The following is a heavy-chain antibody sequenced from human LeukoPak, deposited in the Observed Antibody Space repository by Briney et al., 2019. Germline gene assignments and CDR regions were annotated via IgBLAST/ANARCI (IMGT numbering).Heavy chain of an antibody. Sequence: GGSLRLSCAASGFIFSNYYMHWVRQAPGKGLVWVSHINGDGSNVNYADSVKGRFTISRDNAKNTLYLQMNSLRVEDTALYYCGRGKSPAAVDDWGQGTLVTVPS. V-gene: IGHV3-74*01. CDR2: INGDGSNV. CDR1: GFIFSNYY. J-gene: IGHJ4*02. CDR3: GRGKSPAAVDD. D-gene: IGHD2-2*01.